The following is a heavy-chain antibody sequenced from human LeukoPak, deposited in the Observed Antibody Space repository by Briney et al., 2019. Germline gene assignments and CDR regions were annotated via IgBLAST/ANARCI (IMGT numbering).Heavy chain of an antibody. J-gene: IGHJ4*02. CDR2: INPNSGGT. V-gene: IGHV1-2*02. Sequence: ASVKVSCKASGYTFTSYGISWVRQAPGQGLEWMGWINPNSGGTNYAQKFQGRVTMTRDTSISTAYMELSRLRYDDTAVFSCARAPRLWGQGTLVTVSS. CDR3: ARAPRL. CDR1: GYTFTSYG. D-gene: IGHD3-16*01.